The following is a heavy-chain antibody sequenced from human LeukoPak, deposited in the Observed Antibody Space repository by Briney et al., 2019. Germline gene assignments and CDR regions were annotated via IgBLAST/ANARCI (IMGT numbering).Heavy chain of an antibody. CDR1: GYIFPGYV. V-gene: IGHV1-18*01. Sequence: ASVTVSRMSSGYIFPGYVCSWLRQAPGQGLEWMGWISTNSGNTNYAHDLQSRIIVTTETSTSTAYMELRSLRSDDTAVYYCSRGGAAPGHFDYWGQGTQLTVSS. D-gene: IGHD6-13*01. CDR2: ISTNSGNT. J-gene: IGHJ4*02. CDR3: SRGGAAPGHFDY.